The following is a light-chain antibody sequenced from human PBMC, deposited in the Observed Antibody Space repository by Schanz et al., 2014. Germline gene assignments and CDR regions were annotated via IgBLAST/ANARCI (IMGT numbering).Light chain of an antibody. V-gene: IGLV2-8*01. Sequence: QSALTQPRSVSGSPGQSVTISCTGTSSDVGGYNYVSWYQHHPGKAPKLLIYDVTKRPSGVPDRFSGSKSGNTASLTVSGLQAEDEADYYCSSYAGSNTVVFGGGTKLTVL. CDR3: SSYAGSNTVV. J-gene: IGLJ2*01. CDR2: DVT. CDR1: SSDVGGYNY.